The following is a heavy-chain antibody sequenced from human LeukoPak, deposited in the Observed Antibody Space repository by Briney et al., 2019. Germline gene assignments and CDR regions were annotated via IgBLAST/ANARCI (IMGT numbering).Heavy chain of an antibody. CDR1: GFTFSSYS. Sequence: GGSLRLSCAASGFTFSSYSMNWVRQAPGKGLEWVSSISSSSSYIYYADSVKGRFTISRDNAKNSLYLQMNSLRAEDTAVYYCARVLPNSYGMDVWGQGTTVTVSS. V-gene: IGHV3-21*01. CDR3: ARVLPNSYGMDV. CDR2: ISSSSSYI. J-gene: IGHJ6*02.